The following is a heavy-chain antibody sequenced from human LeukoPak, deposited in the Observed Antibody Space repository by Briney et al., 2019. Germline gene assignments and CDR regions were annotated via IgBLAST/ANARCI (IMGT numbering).Heavy chain of an antibody. CDR1: GFTFSTYA. D-gene: IGHD3-3*01. CDR2: ISGSGGST. V-gene: IGHV3-23*01. CDR3: ARAPYDFWSGFQGYFDY. J-gene: IGHJ4*02. Sequence: GGSLRLSCAASGFTFSTYAMSWVRQAPGKGLEWVSAISGSGGSTYYADSVKGRFTISRDNSKNTLYLQMNCLRAEDTAVYYCARAPYDFWSGFQGYFDYWGQGTLVTVSS.